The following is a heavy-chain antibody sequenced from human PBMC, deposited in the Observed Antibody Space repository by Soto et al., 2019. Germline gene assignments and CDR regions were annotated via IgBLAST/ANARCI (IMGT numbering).Heavy chain of an antibody. CDR1: GGSISSGGYY. CDR3: ARAPRAYCTNGVCFTDYYGMDV. CDR2: IYYSGST. V-gene: IGHV4-31*03. D-gene: IGHD2-8*01. J-gene: IGHJ6*02. Sequence: SETLSLTCTVSGGSISSGGYYWSWIRRHPGKGLEWIGYIYYSGSTYYNPSLKSRVTISVDTSKNQFSLKLSSVTAADTAVYYCARAPRAYCTNGVCFTDYYGMDVWGQGTTVTVSS.